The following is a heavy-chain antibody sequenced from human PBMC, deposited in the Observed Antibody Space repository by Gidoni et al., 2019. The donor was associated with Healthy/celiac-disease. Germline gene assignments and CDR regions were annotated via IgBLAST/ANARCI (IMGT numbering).Heavy chain of an antibody. J-gene: IGHJ6*02. Sequence: VQLQESGPGLVKPPEILSLTCTVSGGSISSYYEIWIRQPPGTGLEWIGYIYYSRSTNYNPALKTRVTISVETSENQFSLKLSSVTAADTAVYYCARDLGEVHGSGGSCYSGPGYYYGMDVWGQGTTVTVSS. CDR2: IYYSRST. V-gene: IGHV4-59*01. CDR3: ARDLGEVHGSGGSCYSGPGYYYGMDV. CDR1: GGSISSYY. D-gene: IGHD2-15*01.